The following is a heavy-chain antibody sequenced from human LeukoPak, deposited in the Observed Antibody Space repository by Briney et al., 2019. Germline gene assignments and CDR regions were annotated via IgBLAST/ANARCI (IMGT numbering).Heavy chain of an antibody. J-gene: IGHJ6*02. V-gene: IGHV5-51*01. Sequence: GGSLQISCKGSGYRFASYWIGWVRQMPGKGLEWMGTIYPGDSDTRYSPPFQGQVTISADKSINTAYLQWSSLKASDSAMYYCARRLAVAGRGYYGMDVWGQGTTVTVSS. CDR2: IYPGDSDT. CDR3: ARRLAVAGRGYYGMDV. CDR1: GYRFASYW. D-gene: IGHD6-19*01.